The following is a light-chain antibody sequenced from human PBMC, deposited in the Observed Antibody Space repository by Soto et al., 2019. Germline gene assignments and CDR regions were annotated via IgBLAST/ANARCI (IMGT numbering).Light chain of an antibody. CDR3: AAWDGSLSVAL. CDR2: DNN. V-gene: IGLV1-51*01. CDR1: NSNIGNNY. Sequence: QSVLTQPPSVSAAPGQKVTIFCSGSNSNIGNNYVSWYQQLPGTAPKLLIYDNNKRPSGIPDRFSGSKSGASATLGITGLQTGDEADYFCAAWDGSLSVALFGGGTKLTVL. J-gene: IGLJ2*01.